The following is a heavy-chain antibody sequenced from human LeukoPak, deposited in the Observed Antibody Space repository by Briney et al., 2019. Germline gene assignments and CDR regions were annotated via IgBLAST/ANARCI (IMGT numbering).Heavy chain of an antibody. V-gene: IGHV1-69*13. D-gene: IGHD3-22*01. CDR3: ARSTGRRRYYYDSSGYYFYYFDY. CDR2: IIPIFGTA. J-gene: IGHJ4*02. CDR1: GGTFSSYA. Sequence: ASAKVSCKASGGTFSSYAISWVRQAPGQGLEWMGGIIPIFGTANYAQKFQGRVTITADESTSTAYMELSSLRSEDTAVYYCARSTGRRRYYYDSSGYYFYYFDYWGQGTLVTVSS.